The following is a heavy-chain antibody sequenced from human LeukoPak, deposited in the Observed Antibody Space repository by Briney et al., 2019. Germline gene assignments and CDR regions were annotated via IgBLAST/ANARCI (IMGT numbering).Heavy chain of an antibody. CDR1: GITFSSYS. CDR3: ATSLLPFDY. Sequence: GGSLRLSCAASGITFSSYSMMWVRQAPGKGLEWVSYISSSSSTIYYADSVKGRFTISRDNAKNSLYLQMNNPRAEDTAVYYCATSLLPFDYWGQGTLVTVSS. D-gene: IGHD2-15*01. V-gene: IGHV3-48*04. CDR2: ISSSSSTI. J-gene: IGHJ4*02.